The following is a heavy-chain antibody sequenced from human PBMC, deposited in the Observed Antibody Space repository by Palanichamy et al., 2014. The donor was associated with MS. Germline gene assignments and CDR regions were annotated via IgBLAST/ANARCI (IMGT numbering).Heavy chain of an antibody. CDR1: GGSFSGHY. Sequence: QVQLQQWGAGLLKPSETLSLTCAVFGGSFSGHYWSWVRQSSGKGLEWIGEINHSGSTNYNPSLKSRVTMSADTSKNQFSLKLRSMTAADTAVYFCARGGQFWAYWGQGTLVTVSS. D-gene: IGHD4-11*01. CDR2: INHSGST. CDR3: ARGGQFWAY. V-gene: IGHV4-34*01. J-gene: IGHJ4*02.